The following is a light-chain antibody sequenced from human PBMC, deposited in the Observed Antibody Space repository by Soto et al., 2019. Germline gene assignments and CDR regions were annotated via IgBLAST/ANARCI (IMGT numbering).Light chain of an antibody. J-gene: IGKJ3*01. Sequence: EIVLTQSPDTLSLSPGERATLSCRASQSVSSYLAWYQQKPGQAPRLLIYDSSTRATGIPARFSGSWSCTDFSLPIRSLQPEDCAVYYCQQSSNCSPFTFVPGIKVDIK. CDR2: DSS. V-gene: IGKV3-11*01. CDR3: QQSSNCSPFT. CDR1: QSVSSY.